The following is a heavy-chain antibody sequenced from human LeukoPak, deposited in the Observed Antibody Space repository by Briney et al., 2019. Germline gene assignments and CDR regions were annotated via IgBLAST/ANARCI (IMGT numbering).Heavy chain of an antibody. J-gene: IGHJ4*02. CDR3: ARYVVAPWIDY. CDR1: GFTFSDYY. V-gene: IGHV4-30-4*08. Sequence: LRLSCAASGFTFSDYYMSWIRQPPGKGLEWIGYIYYSGSTYYNPSLKSRVTIPVDTSKNQFSLKLSSVTAADTAVYYCARYVVAPWIDYWGQGTLVTVSS. D-gene: IGHD2-2*01. CDR2: IYYSGST.